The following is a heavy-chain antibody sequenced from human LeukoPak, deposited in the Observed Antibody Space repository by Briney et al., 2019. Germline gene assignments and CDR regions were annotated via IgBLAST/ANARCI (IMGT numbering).Heavy chain of an antibody. D-gene: IGHD1-26*01. CDR2: TYYRSKWYN. J-gene: IGHJ4*02. Sequence: SQTLSLTCAISGDSVSSNSAAWNWIRQSPPRGLEWLGRTYYRSKWYNDYAVSVKSRITINPDTSKNQFSLQLNSVTPEDTAVYYCAGAIVGATGPFDYWGQGTLVTVSS. CDR3: AGAIVGATGPFDY. V-gene: IGHV6-1*01. CDR1: GDSVSSNSAA.